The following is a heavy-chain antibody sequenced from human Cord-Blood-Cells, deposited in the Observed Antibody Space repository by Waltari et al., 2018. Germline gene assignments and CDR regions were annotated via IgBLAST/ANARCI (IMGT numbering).Heavy chain of an antibody. J-gene: IGHJ6*02. V-gene: IGHV3-30*02. CDR1: GFTFSSYG. D-gene: IGHD3-3*01. Sequence: QVQLVESGGGVVQPGGSLRLSCAASGFTFSSYGMHWVRPAPGKGLEWVAFIRYDGINKYYTDSVKGRFTISRDNSKNTLYLQMNSLRAEDTAVYYCAKGTDFWSGYYYYYYGMDVWGQGTTVTVSS. CDR2: IRYDGINK. CDR3: AKGTDFWSGYYYYYYGMDV.